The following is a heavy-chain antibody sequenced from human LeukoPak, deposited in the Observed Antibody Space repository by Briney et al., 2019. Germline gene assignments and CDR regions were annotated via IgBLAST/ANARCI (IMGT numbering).Heavy chain of an antibody. CDR1: GGSISSGGYS. V-gene: IGHV4-30-2*01. CDR2: IYHSGST. Sequence: PSETLSLTCAVSGGSISSGGYSWSWIRQPPGKGLEWIGYIYHSGSTYYNPSLKGRVTISVDRSKNQFSLKLSSVTAADTAVYYCARDPYEGGFDPWGQGTLVTVSS. CDR3: ARDPYEGGFDP. J-gene: IGHJ5*02. D-gene: IGHD3-16*01.